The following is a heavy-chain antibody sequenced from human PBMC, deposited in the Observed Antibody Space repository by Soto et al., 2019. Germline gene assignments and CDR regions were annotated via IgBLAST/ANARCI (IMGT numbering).Heavy chain of an antibody. CDR3: AREAIAARPGHYFDY. CDR2: IYTSGST. CDR1: GGSISSYY. J-gene: IGHJ4*02. D-gene: IGHD6-6*01. V-gene: IGHV4-4*07. Sequence: SETLSLTCTVSGGSISSYYWSWIRQPAGKGLEWIGRIYTSGSTNYNPSLKSRVTMSVDTSKNQFSLKLSSVTAADTAVYYRAREAIAARPGHYFDYWGQGTRVTVSS.